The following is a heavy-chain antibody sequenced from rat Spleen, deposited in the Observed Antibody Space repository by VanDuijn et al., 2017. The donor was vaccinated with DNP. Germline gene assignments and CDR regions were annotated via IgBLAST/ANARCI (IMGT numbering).Heavy chain of an antibody. D-gene: IGHD1-12*02. J-gene: IGHJ2*01. CDR3: AGHYDDGSFYFEY. Sequence: EVQLVESGGGSVQPGRSLKLSCAASGFTFSNYDMACVRQAPTKGLEGVASITTSGGSTYYRDSVKGRFTVSRDNAKSTLYLQMDSVRSENTDTNHWAGHYDDGSFYFEYWGQGLMVRVSS. V-gene: IGHV5-25*01. CDR2: ITTSGGST. CDR1: GFTFSNYD.